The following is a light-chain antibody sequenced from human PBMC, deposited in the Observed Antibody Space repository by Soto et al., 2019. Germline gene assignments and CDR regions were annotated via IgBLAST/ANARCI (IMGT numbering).Light chain of an antibody. CDR3: AAWDGSLKGYV. V-gene: IGLV1-44*01. CDR1: SSNIGSNT. Sequence: QSVLTQPPSTCGTPGQRVTISCSGSSSNIGSNTVNWYQQLPGTAPKLLIYRNNQRPSGVPDRFSGSKSGTSASLAISGLQSEDEADYYCAAWDGSLKGYVFATGTKVTV. CDR2: RNN. J-gene: IGLJ1*01.